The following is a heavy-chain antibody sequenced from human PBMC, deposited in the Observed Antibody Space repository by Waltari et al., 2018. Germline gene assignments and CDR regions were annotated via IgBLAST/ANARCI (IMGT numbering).Heavy chain of an antibody. CDR3: ARGQWGAAGTQEWYYFDL. V-gene: IGHV4-61*01. CDR2: FQARGKP. CDR1: GGPLHTCYYS. D-gene: IGHD3-3*01. Sequence: QVQLRESGPGVVKPLETLSLNCAVSGGPLHTCYYSPRNWLRQPPGKGLEWIGFFQARGKPKYNPSLKGRVAISIDTSKNQYSLRLTSVTVADTATYYCARGQWGAAGTQEWYYFDLWGRGTLVTVSS. J-gene: IGHJ2*01.